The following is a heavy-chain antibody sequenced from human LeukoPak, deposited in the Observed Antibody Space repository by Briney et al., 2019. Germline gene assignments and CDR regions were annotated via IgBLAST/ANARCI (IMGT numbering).Heavy chain of an antibody. J-gene: IGHJ4*02. CDR2: IHYSGTT. Sequence: SDTLSLPCTVSGGSISPYYWTWIRQPPGGGREWIGYIHYSGTTRYNPSLKSRLTISVDTSKTKFSLKLTSVTPADKAVYYCVRGVSSGLWGQGTLVTVSS. V-gene: IGHV4-59*01. CDR1: GGSISPYY. D-gene: IGHD3-22*01. CDR3: VRGVSSGL.